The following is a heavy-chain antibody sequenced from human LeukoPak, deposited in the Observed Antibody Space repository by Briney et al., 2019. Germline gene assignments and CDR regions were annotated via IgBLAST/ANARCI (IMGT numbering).Heavy chain of an antibody. Sequence: PGGSLRLSCAASGFPFSSYAMSWVRQAPRKGLEWVSAISGSGGSTYYADSVKGRFTISRDNSKNTLFLQMNSLRAEDTAVYYCAKRTDYSNYGPFDYWGQGTLVTVSS. D-gene: IGHD4-11*01. CDR3: AKRTDYSNYGPFDY. V-gene: IGHV3-23*01. CDR1: GFPFSSYA. CDR2: ISGSGGST. J-gene: IGHJ4*02.